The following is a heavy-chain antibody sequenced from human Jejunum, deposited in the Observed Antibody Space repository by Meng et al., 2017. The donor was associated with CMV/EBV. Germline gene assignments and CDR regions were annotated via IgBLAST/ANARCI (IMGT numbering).Heavy chain of an antibody. CDR2: IWFDGSVE. Sequence: QVQLVESGGGVVQPGESLRLSCAVSGLTFTKSGFHWVRQAPGKGLEWVAVIWFDGSVEYYADSVKGRFAISRDNSKNTLSLQMNSLRAEDTAVYYCAKDKGTKYFDVWGRGTLVTVSS. CDR1: GLTFTKSG. D-gene: IGHD2-8*01. CDR3: AKDKGTKYFDV. V-gene: IGHV3-33*03. J-gene: IGHJ2*01.